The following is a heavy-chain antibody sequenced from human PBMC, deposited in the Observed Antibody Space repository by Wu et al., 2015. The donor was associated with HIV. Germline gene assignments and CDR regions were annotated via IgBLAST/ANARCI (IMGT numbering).Heavy chain of an antibody. Sequence: QVQLMQSGAEVKKPGASVKVSCKTSGYTFTDNYIHWVRQAPGQGLEWMGWINPNSGGSKSPQKFQGRVTMTRDTSVSTAYMELSRLRSDDTAVYYCASPGRVGATPYYYYGMDVWGQGTTVTVSS. CDR1: GYTFTDNY. V-gene: IGHV1-2*02. D-gene: IGHD1-26*01. J-gene: IGHJ6*02. CDR2: INPNSGGS. CDR3: ASPGRVGATPYYYYGMDV.